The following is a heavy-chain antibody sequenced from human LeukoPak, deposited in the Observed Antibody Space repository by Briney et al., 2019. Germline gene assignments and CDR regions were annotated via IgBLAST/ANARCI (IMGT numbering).Heavy chain of an antibody. D-gene: IGHD3-16*01. CDR3: AXVAYDYVWXXYXXPXXXDY. Sequence: SETLSLTCTVSGGSVSSYYWSWIRQPPGKGLEWIGYIYYSGSTNYNPSLKSRVTISVDTSKNQFSLKLSSVTAADTAVYYCAXVAYDYVWXXYXXPXXXDYXGXGXLVTVSS. V-gene: IGHV4-59*02. J-gene: IGHJ4*02. CDR2: IYYSGST. CDR1: GGSVSSYY.